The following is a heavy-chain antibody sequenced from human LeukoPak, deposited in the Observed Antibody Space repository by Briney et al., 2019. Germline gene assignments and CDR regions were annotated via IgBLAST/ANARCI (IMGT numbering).Heavy chain of an antibody. D-gene: IGHD3-10*01. Sequence: GGSLRLSSAASGFTFSSYAMSWVRQAPGKGLEWCGGFKSKTDGRTTDYAAHVKGRCTISRDDSKDTLYLQMNSLKTEDTAVYYCTTDLLERWFGELSYWGQGTLVTVSS. CDR1: GFTFSSYA. V-gene: IGHV3-15*01. CDR2: FKSKTDGRTT. J-gene: IGHJ4*02. CDR3: TTDLLERWFGELSY.